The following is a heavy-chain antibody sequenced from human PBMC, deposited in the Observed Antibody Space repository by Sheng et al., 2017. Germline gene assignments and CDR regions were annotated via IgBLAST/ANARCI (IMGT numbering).Heavy chain of an antibody. Sequence: EVQLLESGGGLVQPGGSLRLSCAASGFTFSSYAMSWVRQAPGKGLEWVSAISGSGGSTYYADSVKGRFTISRDNSKNTLYLQMNSLRAEDTAVYYCAKEXRYFDWSRSYNWFDPWGQGTLVTVSS. D-gene: IGHD3-9*01. CDR2: ISGSGGST. J-gene: IGHJ5*02. CDR3: AKEXRYFDWSRSYNWFDP. V-gene: IGHV3-23*01. CDR1: GFTFSSYA.